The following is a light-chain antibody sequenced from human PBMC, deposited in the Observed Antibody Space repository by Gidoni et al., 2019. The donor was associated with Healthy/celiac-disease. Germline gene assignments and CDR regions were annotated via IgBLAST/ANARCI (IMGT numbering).Light chain of an antibody. CDR3: QQYYSTPRT. Sequence: DIVMTQSPDSLALSLCERATINCHSSQSVLYSSNYKYYFAWYQQKPGQPPKLLIYWASTRESGVPDRFSGSGSGTDFTLTISSLQAEDVAVYYCQQYYSTPRTFGQGTKVEIK. CDR2: WAS. V-gene: IGKV4-1*01. J-gene: IGKJ1*01. CDR1: QSVLYSSNYKYY.